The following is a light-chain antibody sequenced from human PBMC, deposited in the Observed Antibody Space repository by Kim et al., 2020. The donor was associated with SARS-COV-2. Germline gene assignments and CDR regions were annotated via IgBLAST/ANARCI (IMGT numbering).Light chain of an antibody. CDR2: DVN. CDR3: SSYSTGSTLVV. V-gene: IGLV2-14*03. Sequence: SFTISCAVTSSDIGGSDSVSWYQQHPGRAPKLMVFDVNNRPSWISDRFLGSKSGNTASLTIFGLQADDEADYYCSSYSTGSTLVVFGGGTKLTVL. J-gene: IGLJ2*01. CDR1: SSDIGGSDS.